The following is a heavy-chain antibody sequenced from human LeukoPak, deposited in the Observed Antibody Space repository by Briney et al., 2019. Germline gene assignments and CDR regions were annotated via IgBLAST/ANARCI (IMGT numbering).Heavy chain of an antibody. CDR1: QFTFSNYA. CDR3: AKEEGDYDFWSGSFLVDY. CDR2: ISGSGGST. V-gene: IGHV3-23*01. D-gene: IGHD3-3*01. J-gene: IGHJ4*02. Sequence: GGSLRLSCAASQFTFSNYAMSWVRQAPGKGLEWVSAISGSGGSTYYADSVKGRFTISRDNSKNTLYLQMNSLRAEDTAVYYCAKEEGDYDFWSGSFLVDYWGQGTLVTVTS.